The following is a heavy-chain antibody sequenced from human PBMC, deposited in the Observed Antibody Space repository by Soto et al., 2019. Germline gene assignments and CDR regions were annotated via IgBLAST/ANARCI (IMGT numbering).Heavy chain of an antibody. V-gene: IGHV4-30-2*01. CDR3: ARVPDR. D-gene: IGHD2-2*01. CDR2: IYHSGST. J-gene: IGHJ5*02. CDR1: GGSISSGGYS. Sequence: QLPLQESGSGLVKPSQPLYLTCDVSGGSISSGGYSWGWIRQPPEKGLERIGYIYHSGSTYYNPSLKSRVTISVDRSKNQSSMKLSSVTAADTAVDYCARVPDRGGQGTLVTVSS.